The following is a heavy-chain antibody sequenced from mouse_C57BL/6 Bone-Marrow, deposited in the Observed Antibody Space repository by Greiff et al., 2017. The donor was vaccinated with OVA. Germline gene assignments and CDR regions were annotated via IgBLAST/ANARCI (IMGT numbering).Heavy chain of an antibody. CDR2: INPSTGGT. D-gene: IGHD1-1*01. CDR3: ARQEINYYGSSSFAY. Sequence: EVQLQQSGPELVKPGASVKISCKASGYSFTGYYMNWVKQSPEKSLEWIGEINPSTGGTTYNQKFKAKATLTVDKSSSTAYMQLKSLTSEDSAVYDCARQEINYYGSSSFAYWGQGTLVTVSA. V-gene: IGHV1-42*01. J-gene: IGHJ3*01. CDR1: GYSFTGYY.